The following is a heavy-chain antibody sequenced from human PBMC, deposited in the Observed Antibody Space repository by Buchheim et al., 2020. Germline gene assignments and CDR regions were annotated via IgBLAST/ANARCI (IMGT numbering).Heavy chain of an antibody. Sequence: EVQLVESGGGLVKPGGSLRLSCAASGFIFNNAWMTWVRQAPGKGLEWVGRIQGRSTGGTIDYAAPVKGRFSISRDDSKNTLFLQMTSLKTEDTAVYYCTTVHSGRYYGYWGQGTL. CDR2: IQGRSTGGTI. CDR1: GFIFNNAW. CDR3: TTVHSGRYYGY. J-gene: IGHJ4*02. V-gene: IGHV3-15*01. D-gene: IGHD1-26*01.